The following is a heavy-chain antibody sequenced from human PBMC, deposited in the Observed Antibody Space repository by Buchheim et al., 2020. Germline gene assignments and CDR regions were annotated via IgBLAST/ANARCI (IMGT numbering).Heavy chain of an antibody. CDR2: IRSKAYGGTT. D-gene: IGHD5-24*01. V-gene: IGHV3-49*04. CDR1: GFTFGDYA. CDR3: TREGRWLQLRPGGDFDY. J-gene: IGHJ4*02. Sequence: EVQLVESGGGLVQPGRSLRLSCTASGFTFGDYAMSWVRQAPGKGLEWVGFIRSKAYGGTTEYAASVKGRFTISRDDSKSIAYLQMNSLKTEDTAVYYCTREGRWLQLRPGGDFDYWGQGTL.